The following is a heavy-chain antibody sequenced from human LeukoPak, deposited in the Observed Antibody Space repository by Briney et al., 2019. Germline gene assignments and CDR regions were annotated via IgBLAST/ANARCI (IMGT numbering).Heavy chain of an antibody. D-gene: IGHD1-7*01. V-gene: IGHV1-2*02. CDR1: GYTFTGYY. Sequence: GASLKVSCTASGYTFTGYYMHWVRQAPGPGPERMGWINTDSGGRKYVKKFQGRVTMTRDTSITTAYMELSGLRSDDTAVYYCARDFTPELNWSYLRGNWFDPWGQGTLVTVSS. CDR3: ARDFTPELNWSYLRGNWFDP. J-gene: IGHJ5*02. CDR2: INTDSGGR.